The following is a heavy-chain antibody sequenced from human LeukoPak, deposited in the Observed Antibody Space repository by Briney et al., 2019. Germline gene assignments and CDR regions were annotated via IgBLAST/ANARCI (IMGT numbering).Heavy chain of an antibody. Sequence: GGSLRLSCAASGFTFSTYAMSWVRRTPGKGLEWVSAITGGGGTTYYADSVKGRFTISRDNSKNTLYLQMNSLRAEDTAVYYCAKDPPTLRWSFDYWGQGTLVTVSS. CDR2: ITGGGGTT. J-gene: IGHJ4*02. V-gene: IGHV3-23*01. CDR1: GFTFSTYA. D-gene: IGHD4-23*01. CDR3: AKDPPTLRWSFDY.